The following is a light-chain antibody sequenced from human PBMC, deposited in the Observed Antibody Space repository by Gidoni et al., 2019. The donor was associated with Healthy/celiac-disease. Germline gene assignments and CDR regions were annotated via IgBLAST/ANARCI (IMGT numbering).Light chain of an antibody. V-gene: IGKV3-15*01. Sequence: EIVMTQSPATLSVSPGERATLSCRASQSVSSNLAWYQQKPGQAPRLLIYGASTRATGIPARFSGSGSGTEFTLTISSLQSEDFAVYYCQYNNWPFTFGPGTKVDIK. CDR1: QSVSSN. J-gene: IGKJ3*01. CDR2: GAS. CDR3: QYNNWPFT.